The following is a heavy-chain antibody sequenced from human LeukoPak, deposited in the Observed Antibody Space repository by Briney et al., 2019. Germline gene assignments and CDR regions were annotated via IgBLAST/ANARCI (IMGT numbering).Heavy chain of an antibody. CDR1: GYSFTSYW. J-gene: IGHJ4*02. CDR2: IYHGDSDT. D-gene: IGHD6-13*01. Sequence: GESLKISCQGSGYSFTSYWIGWVRQMPGKGLEWMGIIYHGDSDTRYSPSFQGQVTISADKSISTAYLQWSSLKASDTAMYYCARDSSSWNGEIDYWGQGTLVTVSS. V-gene: IGHV5-51*01. CDR3: ARDSSSWNGEIDY.